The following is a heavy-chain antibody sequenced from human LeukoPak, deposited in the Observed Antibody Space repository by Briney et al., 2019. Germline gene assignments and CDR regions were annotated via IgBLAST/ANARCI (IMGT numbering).Heavy chain of an antibody. Sequence: GGSLRLSCTGSGFTFSNYAIHWVRQAPGKGLEWVAVISYAGSIISYDRSNKFYADSVKGRFTISRDNSKNTLYLQMNSLRAEDTAVYYCAKDQGYYGSGSYKEYFQHWGQGTLVTVSS. CDR2: ISYDRSNK. CDR3: AKDQGYYGSGSYKEYFQH. J-gene: IGHJ1*01. D-gene: IGHD3-10*01. V-gene: IGHV3-30-3*01. CDR1: GFTFSNYA.